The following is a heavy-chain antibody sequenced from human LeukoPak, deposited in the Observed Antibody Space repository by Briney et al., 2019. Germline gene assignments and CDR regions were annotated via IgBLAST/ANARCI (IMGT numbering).Heavy chain of an antibody. CDR3: ARYQGWGPRTFDY. Sequence: PSETLSLTCAVSGGSISSSNWRSWVRQPPGKGLEWIGEIYHSGSTNYNPSLKSRVTISVDKSKNQFSLKLSSVTAADTAVYYCARYQGWGPRTFDYWGQGTLVTVSS. V-gene: IGHV4-4*02. D-gene: IGHD2-2*01. J-gene: IGHJ4*02. CDR2: IYHSGST. CDR1: GGSISSSNW.